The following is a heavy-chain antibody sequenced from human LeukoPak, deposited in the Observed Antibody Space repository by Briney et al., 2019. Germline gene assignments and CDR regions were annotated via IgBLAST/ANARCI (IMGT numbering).Heavy chain of an antibody. CDR2: IYTSGST. D-gene: IGHD2-2*02. J-gene: IGHJ4*02. CDR1: GGSISSGSYY. V-gene: IGHV4-61*02. Sequence: SETLSLNCTVSGGSISSGSYYWSWIRQPAGKGLEWIGRIYTSGSTNYNPSLKSRVTISVDTSKNQLSLKLSSVTAADTAVYYCATGCGPGYCRSTSCYTGRYYFDYWGQGTLVTVSS. CDR3: ATGCGPGYCRSTSCYTGRYYFDY.